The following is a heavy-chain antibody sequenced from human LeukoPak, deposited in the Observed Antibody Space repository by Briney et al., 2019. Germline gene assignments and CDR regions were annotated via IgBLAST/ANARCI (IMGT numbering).Heavy chain of an antibody. CDR3: ARDRKYCSGGSCYSLNGRGPFDY. CDR1: GFTFSYYW. J-gene: IGHJ4*02. CDR2: INWNGGST. V-gene: IGHV3-20*04. D-gene: IGHD2-15*01. Sequence: PGGSLRLSCAASGFTFSYYWMSWVRQAPGKGLEWVSGINWNGGSTGYADSVKGRFTISRDNAKNSLYLQMNSLRAEDTALYYCARDRKYCSGGSCYSLNGRGPFDYWGQGTLVTVSS.